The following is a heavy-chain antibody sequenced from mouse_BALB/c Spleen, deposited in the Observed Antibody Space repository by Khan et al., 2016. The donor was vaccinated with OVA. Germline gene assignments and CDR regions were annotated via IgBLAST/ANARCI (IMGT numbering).Heavy chain of an antibody. CDR2: ISYSGST. CDR1: GYSITSDYA. CDR3: ARSLIYYYGSSPY. Sequence: EVQLQESGPGLVKPSQSLSLTCTVTGYSITSDYAWNWIRQFPGNKLEWMGYISYSGSTSYNPSLKSRISITRDTSKNQFFLQLNSVTTEDTATFYWARSLIYYYGSSPYWGQGTLVTVSA. V-gene: IGHV3-2*02. D-gene: IGHD1-1*01. J-gene: IGHJ3*01.